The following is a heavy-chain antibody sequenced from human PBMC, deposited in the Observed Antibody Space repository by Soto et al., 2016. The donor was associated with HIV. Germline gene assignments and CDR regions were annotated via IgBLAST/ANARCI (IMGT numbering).Heavy chain of an antibody. D-gene: IGHD7-27*01. CDR2: IIHSGRA. J-gene: IGHJ4*01. V-gene: IGHV4-34*02. Sequence: QVQLQQWGAGLVKPSETLSLTCAVYGGSFSGYYWSWIRQSPGKGLEWIGEIIHSGRATYNPSLKSRVTISIDTSKNQFSLNLTSVTAADTSLYYCARGQXSGDRRFDYVGPREPWS. CDR3: ARGQXSGDRRFDY. CDR1: GGSFSGYY.